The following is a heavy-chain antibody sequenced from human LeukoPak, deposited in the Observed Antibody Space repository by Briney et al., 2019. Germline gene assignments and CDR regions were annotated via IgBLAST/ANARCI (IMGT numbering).Heavy chain of an antibody. CDR3: ARGGYSGYDFDY. CDR2: IYHSGST. D-gene: IGHD5-12*01. CDR1: GGSISSGGYS. Sequence: SETLSLTCAVSGGSISSGGYSWSWIRQPPGKGLEWIGYIYHSGSTYYNPSLKSRVTISVDRSKNQFSLKLSPVTAADTAVYYCARGGYSGYDFDYWGQGTLVTVSS. V-gene: IGHV4-30-2*01. J-gene: IGHJ4*02.